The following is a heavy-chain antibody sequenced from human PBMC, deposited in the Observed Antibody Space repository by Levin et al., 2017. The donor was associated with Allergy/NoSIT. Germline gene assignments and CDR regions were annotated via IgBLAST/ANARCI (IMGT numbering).Heavy chain of an antibody. CDR3: SRERGSGSPEAYDI. Sequence: GESLKISCVVSGFTFSDYYMNWIRQAPGKGLEWVSYISPTTSYTNYADSVRGRFTMSRDNARNSVFLQMNSLRAEDTAVYYWSRERGSGSPEAYDIWGQGTMVTVYS. J-gene: IGHJ3*02. V-gene: IGHV3-11*05. D-gene: IGHD3-10*01. CDR2: ISPTTSYT. CDR1: GFTFSDYY.